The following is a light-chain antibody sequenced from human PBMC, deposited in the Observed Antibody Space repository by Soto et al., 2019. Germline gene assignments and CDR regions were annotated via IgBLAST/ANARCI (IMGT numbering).Light chain of an antibody. CDR3: QQSDSTPRT. CDR1: QGISIY. J-gene: IGKJ1*01. Sequence: DIPMTQSPPSLSASVGDRVTITCRASQGISIYLNWYQQKVGKAPKLLIYAASSLQSGVPSRFSGSGSGTDFTLTIRSLQPEDFATYYCQQSDSTPRTFGQGTKVEVK. CDR2: AAS. V-gene: IGKV1-39*01.